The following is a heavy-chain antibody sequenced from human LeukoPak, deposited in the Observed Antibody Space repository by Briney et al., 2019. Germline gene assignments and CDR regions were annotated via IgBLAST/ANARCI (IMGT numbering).Heavy chain of an antibody. CDR3: TTHSGDTAMVLIQEVVYYYYYYMDV. V-gene: IGHV3-15*01. CDR2: IKSKTDGGTT. J-gene: IGHJ6*03. CDR1: GFTFSNAW. Sequence: GGSLRLSCAASGFTFSNAWMSWVRQAPGKGLEWVGRIKSKTDGGTTDYAAPVKGRFTISRDDSKNTLYLQMNSLKTEDTAVYYCTTHSGDTAMVLIQEVVYYYYYYMDVWGKGTTVTVSS. D-gene: IGHD5-18*01.